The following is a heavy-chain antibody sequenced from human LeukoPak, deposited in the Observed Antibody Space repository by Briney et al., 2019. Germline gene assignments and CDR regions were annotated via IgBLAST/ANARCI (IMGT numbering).Heavy chain of an antibody. V-gene: IGHV4-59*01. D-gene: IGHD1-26*01. Sequence: SETLSLTCTVSGGSISSYYWSWIRQPPGKGLEWIGYIYYSGSTDYNPSLKSRVTISLDTSKNQFSLRLSSVTAADTAVYYCARETRLHSGSYSNDAFDIWGQGTMVTVSS. CDR1: GGSISSYY. CDR3: ARETRLHSGSYSNDAFDI. J-gene: IGHJ3*02. CDR2: IYYSGST.